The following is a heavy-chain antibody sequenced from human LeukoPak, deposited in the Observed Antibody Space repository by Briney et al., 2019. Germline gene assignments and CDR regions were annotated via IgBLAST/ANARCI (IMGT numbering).Heavy chain of an antibody. J-gene: IGHJ4*02. Sequence: GGSLRLSCVASGFPFSSYWMTWVRQAPGKGLEWVANIKQDGSRKSYVDSVKGRFTISRDKDKNALYLQMNSLSAEDTAIYYCTRVGYIDEGIDYWGQGTLVTVSS. CDR1: GFPFSSYW. D-gene: IGHD5-24*01. CDR3: TRVGYIDEGIDY. CDR2: IKQDGSRK. V-gene: IGHV3-7*04.